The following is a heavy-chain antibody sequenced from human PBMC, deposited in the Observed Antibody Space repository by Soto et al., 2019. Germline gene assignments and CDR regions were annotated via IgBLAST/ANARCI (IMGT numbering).Heavy chain of an antibody. CDR3: ARDHKQLVPYYYYGMEV. CDR1: GFTFSSYG. CDR2: IWYDGSNK. Sequence: GSLRLSCAASGFTFSSYGMHWVRQAPGKGLEWVAVIWYDGSNKYYADSVKGRFTISRDNSKNTLYLQMNSLRAEETAVYYCARDHKQLVPYYYYGMEVWGQGTTVTVSS. D-gene: IGHD6-6*01. V-gene: IGHV3-33*01. J-gene: IGHJ6*02.